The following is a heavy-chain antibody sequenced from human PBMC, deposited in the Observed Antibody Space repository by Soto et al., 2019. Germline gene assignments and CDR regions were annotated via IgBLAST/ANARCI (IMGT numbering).Heavy chain of an antibody. Sequence: QVQLVQSGAEVKKPGSSVKVSCKASGGTFSSYAISWVRQAPGQGLEWMGGIIPIFGTANYAQKFQGRVTITADEXXXXXXXXXXXXXXXXXXXXXXXXXXXXFWERDYXDYRGYLSGMDVWGQGTTVTVSS. CDR2: IIPIFGTA. J-gene: IGHJ6*02. V-gene: IGHV1-69*01. CDR3: XXXXXXFWERDYXDYRGYLSGMDV. D-gene: IGHD4-17*01. CDR1: GGTFSSYA.